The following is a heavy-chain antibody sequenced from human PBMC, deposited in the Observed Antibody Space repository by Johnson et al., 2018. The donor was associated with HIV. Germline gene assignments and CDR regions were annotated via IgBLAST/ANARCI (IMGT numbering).Heavy chain of an antibody. CDR2: IRYDGSNK. CDR1: GFTFSSYG. CDR3: AKVRGWSVDTFDI. J-gene: IGHJ3*02. D-gene: IGHD5-12*01. Sequence: QVQLVESGGGVVQPGGSLRLSCAASGFTFSSYGMHWVRQAPGKGLEWVAFIRYDGSNKYYADSVKGRFTIPRDNSKNTRYLQMNSLRAEDTAVYYCAKVRGWSVDTFDIWCQGTMVTVS. V-gene: IGHV3-30*02.